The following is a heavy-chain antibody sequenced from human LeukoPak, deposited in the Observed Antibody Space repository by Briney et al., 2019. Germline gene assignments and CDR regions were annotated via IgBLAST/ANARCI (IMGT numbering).Heavy chain of an antibody. D-gene: IGHD4-17*01. Sequence: GGSLRLSCAASGFTLSSYWMHWVRQAPGKGLVWFSRIKTDGSRTSYADSVKGRFTISRDNAKNTLYLQMNSLRAEDTAVYYCSREGGDYDDAFDIWGQGTMVTVSS. J-gene: IGHJ3*02. V-gene: IGHV3-74*01. CDR1: GFTLSSYW. CDR3: SREGGDYDDAFDI. CDR2: IKTDGSRT.